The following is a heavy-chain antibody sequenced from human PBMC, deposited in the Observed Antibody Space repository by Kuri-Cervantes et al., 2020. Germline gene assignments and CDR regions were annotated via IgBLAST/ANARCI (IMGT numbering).Heavy chain of an antibody. D-gene: IGHD1-26*01. CDR2: MSYDGTKK. J-gene: IGHJ4*02. CDR3: ARAVGATALDY. CDR1: GFTFSSYG. V-gene: IGHV3-30*03. Sequence: GGSLRLSCAASGFTFSSYGMHWVRQTPGRGLEWVAVMSYDGTKKYYADSVKGRFTISRDNAKNTLYLQMNSLRAEDTAVYYCARAVGATALDYWGQGTLVTVSS.